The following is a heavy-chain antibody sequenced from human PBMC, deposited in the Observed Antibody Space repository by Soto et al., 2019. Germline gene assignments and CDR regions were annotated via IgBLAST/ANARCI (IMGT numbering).Heavy chain of an antibody. J-gene: IGHJ5*02. V-gene: IGHV4-30-2*01. D-gene: IGHD4-17*01. CDR1: GGSISSGGYS. Sequence: QLQLQESGAGLVKPSQTLSLTCAVSGGSISSGGYSWGWIRQPPGKGLEWIGYSYHSGSTYYNPSLKSRVTISVDRSKNQFSLKLSSVTAADTAVYYCARYTKRPTVTLPHYSNWFDPWGQGTLVTVSS. CDR3: ARYTKRPTVTLPHYSNWFDP. CDR2: SYHSGST.